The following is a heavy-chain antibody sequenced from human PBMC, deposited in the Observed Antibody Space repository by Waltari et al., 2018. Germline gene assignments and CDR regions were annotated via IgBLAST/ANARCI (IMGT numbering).Heavy chain of an antibody. CDR3: ARTMGYCTSTSCYNMYYFDY. CDR2: INAGNNVI. Sequence: EVQLVESGGGLVQPGGSLRLSCAASRFTFSRYSMNWVRQAPGKGLEWISYINAGNNVIYYADSVKGRFTISRDNAKNSLYLQMDSLRAEDTAVYFCARTMGYCTSTSCYNMYYFDYWGQGTLVTVSS. V-gene: IGHV3-48*04. D-gene: IGHD2-2*02. J-gene: IGHJ4*02. CDR1: RFTFSRYS.